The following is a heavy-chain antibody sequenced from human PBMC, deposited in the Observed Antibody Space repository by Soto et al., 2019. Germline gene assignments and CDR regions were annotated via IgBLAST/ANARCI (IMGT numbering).Heavy chain of an antibody. V-gene: IGHV3-30*18. CDR1: GFTFSSYG. J-gene: IGHJ6*02. CDR3: AKSTVSSRSLRSRHLADGKGDYYYYGMDV. D-gene: IGHD1-26*01. CDR2: ISYDGSNK. Sequence: GGSLRLSCAASGFTFSSYGMHWVRQAPGKGLEWVAVISYDGSNKYYADSVKGRFTISRDNSKNTLYLQMNSLRAEDTAVYYCAKSTVSSRSLRSRHLADGKGDYYYYGMDVWGQGTTVTVSS.